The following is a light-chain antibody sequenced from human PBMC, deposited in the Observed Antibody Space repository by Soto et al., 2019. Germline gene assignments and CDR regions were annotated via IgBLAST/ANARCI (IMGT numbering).Light chain of an antibody. CDR2: GAS. J-gene: IGKJ1*01. Sequence: EIVMTQSPATLSVSPGERATLSCRASQSVDSKLAWYQQKPGQGPRILIYGASSRATGIPARFSGSGSGTEFTLTISSLQSEDFAVYFCQHYSTWLWTFGQGTKVEIK. CDR3: QHYSTWLWT. CDR1: QSVDSK. V-gene: IGKV3-15*01.